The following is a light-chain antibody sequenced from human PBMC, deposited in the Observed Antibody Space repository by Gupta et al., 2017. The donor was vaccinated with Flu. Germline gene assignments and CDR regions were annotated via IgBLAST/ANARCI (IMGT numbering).Light chain of an antibody. CDR2: KAS. Sequence: PSTLSASVGDRVTITCRASQSISSWLAWYQQKPGKAPKLLIYKASSLESGVPSRFSGSGSGTEFTLTISSLQPDDVATYYCQQYNSYPLTFGGGTKVEIK. CDR1: QSISSW. CDR3: QQYNSYPLT. V-gene: IGKV1-5*03. J-gene: IGKJ4*01.